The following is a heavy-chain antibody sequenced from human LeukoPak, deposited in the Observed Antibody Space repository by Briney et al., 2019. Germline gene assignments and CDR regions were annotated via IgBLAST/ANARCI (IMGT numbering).Heavy chain of an antibody. D-gene: IGHD6-19*01. Sequence: SVKVSCKASGGTFSSYAISWVRRAPGQGLEWMGGIIPIFGTANYAQKFQGRVTITTDESTSTAYMELSSLRSEDTAVYYCARVLPGYSSGWYGGNGMDVWGQGTTVTVSS. CDR1: GGTFSSYA. V-gene: IGHV1-69*05. CDR3: ARVLPGYSSGWYGGNGMDV. CDR2: IIPIFGTA. J-gene: IGHJ6*02.